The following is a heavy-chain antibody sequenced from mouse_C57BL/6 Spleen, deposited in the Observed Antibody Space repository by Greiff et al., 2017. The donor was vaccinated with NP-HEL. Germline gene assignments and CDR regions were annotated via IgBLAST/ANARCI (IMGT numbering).Heavy chain of an antibody. J-gene: IGHJ1*03. V-gene: IGHV5-4*01. CDR1: GFTFSSYA. CDR3: ARVSSYWYFDV. CDR2: ISDGGSYT. Sequence: DVQLVESGGGLVKPGGSLKLSCAASGFTFSSYAMSWVRQTPEKRLEWVATISDGGSYTYYPDNVKGRFTISRDNAKNNLYLQMSHLKSEDTAVYYCARVSSYWYFDVWGTGTTVTVSS.